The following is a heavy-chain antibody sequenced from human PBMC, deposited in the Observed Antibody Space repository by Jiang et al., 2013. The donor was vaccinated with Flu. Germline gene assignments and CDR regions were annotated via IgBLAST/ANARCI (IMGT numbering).Heavy chain of an antibody. CDR2: IRQDGSEK. J-gene: IGHJ4*02. Sequence: VQLVESGGGLVQPGGSLRLSCAASGFFFTSYCMSWVRQAPGKGLEWVANIRQDGSEKYYVESVKGRFSISRDNAKNSLYLQMNSLRVEDTAVYFCARVADVDMMGELIPGIFDSWGQGTQVTVSS. CDR1: GFFFTSYC. V-gene: IGHV3-7*01. CDR3: ARVADVDMMGELIPGIFDS. D-gene: IGHD5-12*01.